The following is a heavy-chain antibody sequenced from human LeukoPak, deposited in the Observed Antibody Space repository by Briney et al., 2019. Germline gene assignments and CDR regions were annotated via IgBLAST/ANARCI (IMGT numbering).Heavy chain of an antibody. CDR1: GFTLGNYA. Sequence: GGSLRLSCVASGFTLGNYAMGWLRQAPGRRPEWVSSLTDSGGTTYYVDSVKGRFAISRDNSKNTLYLHMNSLRADDTAEYYCAKKRDAFDIWGQGTVVTVSS. V-gene: IGHV3-23*01. CDR3: AKKRDAFDI. D-gene: IGHD5-24*01. J-gene: IGHJ3*02. CDR2: LTDSGGTT.